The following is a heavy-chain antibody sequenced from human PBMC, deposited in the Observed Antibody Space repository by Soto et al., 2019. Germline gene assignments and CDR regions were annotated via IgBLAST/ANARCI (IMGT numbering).Heavy chain of an antibody. CDR2: IIPIFGTA. J-gene: IGHJ6*02. Sequence: SVKVSFKASGGTFSSYAISWVRQAPGQGLEWMGGIIPIFGTANYAQKFQGRVTITADESTSTAYMELSSLRSEDTAVYYCARVSYYDILTGYFSYYYYYYGMDVWGQGTTVTVSS. V-gene: IGHV1-69*13. CDR3: ARVSYYDILTGYFSYYYYYYGMDV. D-gene: IGHD3-9*01. CDR1: GGTFSSYA.